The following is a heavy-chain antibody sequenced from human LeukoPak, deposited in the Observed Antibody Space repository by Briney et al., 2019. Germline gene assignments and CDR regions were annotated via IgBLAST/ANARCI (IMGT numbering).Heavy chain of an antibody. CDR3: AKLGTGKWMIVVVTFDY. D-gene: IGHD3-22*01. Sequence: GGPLRLSGEASGLTFSSYAMSGVRQAPGKGRDGGSAIRASGGSTYYADSVKGRFTISRDNSKNTLYLQMNSLRAEDTAVYYCAKLGTGKWMIVVVTFDYWGQGTLVTVSS. V-gene: IGHV3-23*01. J-gene: IGHJ4*02. CDR1: GLTFSSYA. CDR2: IRASGGST.